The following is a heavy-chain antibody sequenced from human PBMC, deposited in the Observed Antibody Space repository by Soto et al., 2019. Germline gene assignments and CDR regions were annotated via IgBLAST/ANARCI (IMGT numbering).Heavy chain of an antibody. Sequence: GGSLRLSCVASGFTFSTYGMHWVRQAPGKGLEWVAVISDSGGNKFYADSVKGRFTISRDNSKNTLYMQVNSLRAEDTAIYYCAKAIGELRLLAYFDYWGQGTLVTVSS. D-gene: IGHD3-10*01. CDR3: AKAIGELRLLAYFDY. CDR1: GFTFSTYG. CDR2: ISDSGGNK. V-gene: IGHV3-23*01. J-gene: IGHJ4*02.